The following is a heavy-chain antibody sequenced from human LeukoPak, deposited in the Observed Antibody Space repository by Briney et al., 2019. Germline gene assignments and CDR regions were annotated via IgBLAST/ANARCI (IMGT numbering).Heavy chain of an antibody. CDR1: GFTFSSYG. V-gene: IGHV3-33*01. CDR2: IWYDGSNK. Sequence: RSLRLSCAASGFTFSSYGMHWVRQAPGKGLEWVAVIWYDGSNKYYADSVKGRFTISRDNSKNTQYLQMNSLRAEDTAVYYCARVDSSGYYLDYWGQGTLVTVSS. D-gene: IGHD3-22*01. CDR3: ARVDSSGYYLDY. J-gene: IGHJ4*02.